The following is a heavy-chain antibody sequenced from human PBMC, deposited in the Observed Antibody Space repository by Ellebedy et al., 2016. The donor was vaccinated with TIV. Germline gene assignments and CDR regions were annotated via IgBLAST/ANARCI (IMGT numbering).Heavy chain of an antibody. J-gene: IGHJ4*02. Sequence: GESLKISCAASGFTFSTYWMGWVRQAAGKGLEWVANTKQDGGEKYYVDSVMGRFTISRDNAKNSLYLQMNSLRAEDTAVYYCVKGGYDRSGYYAPPVECWGQGTLVTVSS. D-gene: IGHD3-22*01. CDR3: VKGGYDRSGYYAPPVEC. V-gene: IGHV3-7*01. CDR2: TKQDGGEK. CDR1: GFTFSTYW.